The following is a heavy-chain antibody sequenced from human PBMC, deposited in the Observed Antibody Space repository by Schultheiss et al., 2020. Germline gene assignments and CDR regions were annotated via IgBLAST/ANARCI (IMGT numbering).Heavy chain of an antibody. Sequence: SGPTLVKPTQTLTLTCTFSGFSLSTSGMCVSWIRQPPGKALEWLALIDWDDDKYYSTSLKTRLTISKDTSKNQVVLTMTNMDPVDTATYYCARITGPTSSTSCYGEFLFDYWGQGTLVTVSS. CDR3: ARITGPTSSTSCYGEFLFDY. J-gene: IGHJ4*02. V-gene: IGHV2-70*01. D-gene: IGHD2-2*01. CDR1: GFSLSTSGMC. CDR2: IDWDDDK.